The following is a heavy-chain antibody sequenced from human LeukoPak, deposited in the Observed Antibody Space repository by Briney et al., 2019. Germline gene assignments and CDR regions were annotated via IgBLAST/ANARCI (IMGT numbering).Heavy chain of an antibody. J-gene: IGHJ3*01. Sequence: GGSLRLSCAASGLTVSSNYMSWVRQAPGKGLEWVSVIYSGGSTYYADSVKGRFTISRDNSKNTLYLQMNSLRPEDTAVYYCARCTASCYANAFDVWGQGTLLTVSS. CDR2: IYSGGST. D-gene: IGHD2-2*01. CDR3: ARCTASCYANAFDV. V-gene: IGHV3-66*01. CDR1: GLTVSSNY.